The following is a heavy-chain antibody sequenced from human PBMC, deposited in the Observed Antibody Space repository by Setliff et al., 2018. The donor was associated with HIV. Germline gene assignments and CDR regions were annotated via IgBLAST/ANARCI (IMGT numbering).Heavy chain of an antibody. CDR2: INHSGST. CDR3: ARLGYNYDSSGHGL. J-gene: IGHJ4*02. D-gene: IGHD3-22*01. CDR1: GGSFSGHY. Sequence: PSETLSLTCAVYGGSFSGHYWNWFRQPPGKGLEWIGEINHSGSTNYKSSLKSRVTISADTPKRQFSLKLSSVTAADTAVYYCARLGYNYDSSGHGLWGQGTLVTVSS. V-gene: IGHV4-34*01.